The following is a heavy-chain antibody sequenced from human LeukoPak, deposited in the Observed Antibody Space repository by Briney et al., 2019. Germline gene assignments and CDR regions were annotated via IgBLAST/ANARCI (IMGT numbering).Heavy chain of an antibody. CDR1: GFTFSSYA. Sequence: GGSLRLSCAASGFTFSSYAMSWVRQAPGKGLEWVSSISSSSRYIYYADSVKGRFTISRDNAKNSLFLQMNNLRAEDTAVYFCARELSFYYYDSSGYPADYWGQGTLVTVSS. CDR3: ARELSFYYYDSSGYPADY. J-gene: IGHJ4*02. V-gene: IGHV3-21*01. D-gene: IGHD3-22*01. CDR2: ISSSSRYI.